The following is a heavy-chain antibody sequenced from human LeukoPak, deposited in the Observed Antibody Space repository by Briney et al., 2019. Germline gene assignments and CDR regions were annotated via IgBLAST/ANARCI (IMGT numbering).Heavy chain of an antibody. CDR1: GFTFSSYG. CDR2: ISYDGSNK. D-gene: IGHD3-22*01. Sequence: GRSLRLSCAASGFTFSSYGMHWVRQAPGKGLEWMAVISYDGSNKYYADSVKGRFTISRDNSKNTLYLQMNSLRAEDTAVYYCAKDFDSDCDSSGYPDFDYWGQGTLVTVSS. J-gene: IGHJ4*02. CDR3: AKDFDSDCDSSGYPDFDY. V-gene: IGHV3-30*18.